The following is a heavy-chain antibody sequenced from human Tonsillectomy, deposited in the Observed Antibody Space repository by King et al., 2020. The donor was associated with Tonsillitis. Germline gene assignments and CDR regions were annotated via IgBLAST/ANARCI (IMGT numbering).Heavy chain of an antibody. Sequence: VQLVQSGAEVKKPGESLRISCKGSGYSFTSYWISRVRQMPGKGLEWMGRIDPSDSYTNYSPSFQGHVTISADKSISTAYLQWSSLKASDTAMYYCARRVGYCSGGSCYYDYWGQGTLVTVSS. CDR1: GYSFTSYW. D-gene: IGHD2-15*01. V-gene: IGHV5-10-1*03. J-gene: IGHJ4*02. CDR3: ARRVGYCSGGSCYYDY. CDR2: IDPSDSYT.